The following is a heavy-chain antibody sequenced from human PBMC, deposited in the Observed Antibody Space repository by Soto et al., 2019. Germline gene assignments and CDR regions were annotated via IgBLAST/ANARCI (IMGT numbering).Heavy chain of an antibody. D-gene: IGHD3-10*01. J-gene: IGHJ4*02. CDR2: ISFDGTTK. Sequence: GSLRLSCAASGFTFTAFGLHWVRQAPGKGLEWVGLISFDGTTKYFADSVRGRFTISRDNSKNMLFLQLNSLRVEDTAVYYCARHRDGGTYTYIDHWRPGTLVTVSS. CDR3: ARHRDGGTYTYIDH. CDR1: GFTFTAFG. V-gene: IGHV3-30-3*01.